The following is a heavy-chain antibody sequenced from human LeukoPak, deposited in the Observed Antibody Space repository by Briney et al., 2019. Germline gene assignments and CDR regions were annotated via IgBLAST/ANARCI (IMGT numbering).Heavy chain of an antibody. CDR1: GGTFSSYA. V-gene: IGHV1-69*13. CDR2: IIPIFGTA. Sequence: GTSVKVSCKASGGTFSSYAISWVRQAPGQGLEWMGGIIPIFGTANYAQKFQGRVTITADESTSTAYMELSSLRSVDTAVYYCARVGWNGGTSGGVLVGDYGAQGPLVTFPS. D-gene: IGHD4-23*01. CDR3: ARVGWNGGTSGGVLVGDY. J-gene: IGHJ4*02.